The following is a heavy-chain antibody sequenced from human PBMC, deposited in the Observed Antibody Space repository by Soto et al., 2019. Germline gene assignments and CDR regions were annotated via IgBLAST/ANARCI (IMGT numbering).Heavy chain of an antibody. CDR3: ARAPSAIVGAPWGRYFDL. V-gene: IGHV3-30-3*01. CDR1: GFTFSSYA. D-gene: IGHD1-26*01. J-gene: IGHJ2*01. Sequence: QVQLVESGGGVVQPGRSLRLSCAASGFTFSSYAMHWVRQAPGKGLEWVAVISYDGSKKYYADSVKGRFTISRDNSKKTLYLQMNSLRAEDTAVYYCARAPSAIVGAPWGRYFDLGGRGTLVAVAS. CDR2: ISYDGSKK.